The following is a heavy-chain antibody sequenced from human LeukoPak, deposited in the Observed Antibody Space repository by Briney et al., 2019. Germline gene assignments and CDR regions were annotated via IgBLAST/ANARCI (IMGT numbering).Heavy chain of an antibody. CDR2: IYYSGST. CDR1: GGSISSYY. D-gene: IGHD1-26*01. J-gene: IGHJ4*02. CDR3: ASAVAQSGSYGY. V-gene: IGHV4-59*01. Sequence: SETLFLTCTVSGGSISSYYGSWIRQPPGKGLEWIGNIYYSGSTNYNPSLKSRVTISVDTSKNQFSLKLSSVTAADTAVYYCASAVAQSGSYGYWGQGTLVTVSS.